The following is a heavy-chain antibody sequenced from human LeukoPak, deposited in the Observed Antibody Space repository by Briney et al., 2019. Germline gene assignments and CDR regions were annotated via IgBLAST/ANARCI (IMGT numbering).Heavy chain of an antibody. CDR3: ARGLVTMVRGVISPDLDY. V-gene: IGHV1-69*13. Sequence: SVKVSCKASGGTFISYAISWVRQAPGQGLGWMGGIIPIFGTANYAQKFQGRVTITADESTSTVYMELSSLRSEDTAVYYCARGLVTMVRGVISPDLDYWGQGTLVTVSS. CDR2: IIPIFGTA. CDR1: GGTFISYA. J-gene: IGHJ4*02. D-gene: IGHD3-10*01.